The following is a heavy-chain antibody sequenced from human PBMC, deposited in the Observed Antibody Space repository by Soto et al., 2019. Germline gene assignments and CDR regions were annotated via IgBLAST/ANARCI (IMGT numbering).Heavy chain of an antibody. J-gene: IGHJ4*02. CDR2: IYWDDTK. D-gene: IGHD3-10*01. Sequence: QITLKESGPTLVKPTQTLTLTCSFSGFSLSASGVAVGWIRQPPGKALEWLGIIYWDDTKRYSPSLESRVTITKDRSKNHLVLTMTDMDPLDTATYYCAHRLKRGVISLDYRCQGTVVTVSS. CDR3: AHRLKRGVISLDY. CDR1: GFSLSASGVA. V-gene: IGHV2-5*02.